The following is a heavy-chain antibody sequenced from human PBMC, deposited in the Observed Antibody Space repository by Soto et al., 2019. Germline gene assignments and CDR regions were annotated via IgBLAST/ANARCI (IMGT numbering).Heavy chain of an antibody. CDR3: XXXNDYGXXXXFDY. Sequence: QVQLVQSGAEVKKPGSSVKVSCKASGGTFSSYAISWVRQAPGQGLEWMGGIIPIFGTANYAQKFQGRVTITADXXXXXXXXXXXXXXXXXXXXXXXXXXNDYGXXXXFDYWGQGTLVTVSS. CDR1: GGTFSSYA. V-gene: IGHV1-69*12. J-gene: IGHJ4*02. D-gene: IGHD4-17*01. CDR2: IIPIFGTA.